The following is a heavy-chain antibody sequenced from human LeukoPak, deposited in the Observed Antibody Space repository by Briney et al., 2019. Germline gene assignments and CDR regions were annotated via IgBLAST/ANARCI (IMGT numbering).Heavy chain of an antibody. Sequence: SVTPSLTCTVSGYSISSGYYWGWIRQPPGKGLEWIGSIYHSGSTYYNPSLKSRVTISVDTSKNQFSLKLSSVTAADTAVYYCAREYGDYYLDYWGQGTLVTVSS. J-gene: IGHJ4*02. CDR3: AREYGDYYLDY. V-gene: IGHV4-38-2*02. D-gene: IGHD4-17*01. CDR1: GYSISSGYY. CDR2: IYHSGST.